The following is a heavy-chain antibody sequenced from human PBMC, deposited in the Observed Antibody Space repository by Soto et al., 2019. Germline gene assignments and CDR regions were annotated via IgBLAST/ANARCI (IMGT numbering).Heavy chain of an antibody. V-gene: IGHV4-30-4*08. CDR1: GGCISSGQNF. Sequence: QVQLQESGPGLVKPSQTLSLTCTVSGGCISSGQNFWNWIRQSPGKGLEWIGYIHHSGSTYYSPSLKSRLTISADTSKDQISLKLNSLTAADTAVYYCARDTGTYPYYFDSWGQGTLVTVSS. D-gene: IGHD1-26*01. CDR3: ARDTGTYPYYFDS. J-gene: IGHJ4*02. CDR2: IHHSGST.